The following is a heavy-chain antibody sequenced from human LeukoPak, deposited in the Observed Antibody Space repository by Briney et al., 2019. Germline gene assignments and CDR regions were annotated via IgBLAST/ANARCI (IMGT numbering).Heavy chain of an antibody. CDR1: GYTLTELS. V-gene: IGHV1-24*01. Sequence: ASVKVSCKVSGYTLTELSMHWVRQAPGKGLELMGGFDPEDGETIYAQKFQGRVTMTEDTSTDTAYMELSSLRSEDTAVYYCATVPYCGGDCYSGNWFDPWGQGTLVTVSS. J-gene: IGHJ5*02. D-gene: IGHD2-21*02. CDR2: FDPEDGET. CDR3: ATVPYCGGDCYSGNWFDP.